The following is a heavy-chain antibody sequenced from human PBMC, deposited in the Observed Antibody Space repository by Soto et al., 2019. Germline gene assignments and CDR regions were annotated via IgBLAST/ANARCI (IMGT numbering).Heavy chain of an antibody. V-gene: IGHV3-21*01. CDR2: ITTSSAYI. Sequence: EVQLVESGGGLVKPGGSLRLSCAASGFTFNTYDMNWVRQAPGKGLEWVSSITTSSAYIYYADSLKGRITISRDNAKNSFFLQMNGLRAEDTAVYYCVRSGTARLLRHSWFDTWGQGTLVTVSS. CDR3: VRSGTARLLRHSWFDT. J-gene: IGHJ5*02. CDR1: GFTFNTYD. D-gene: IGHD2-21*01.